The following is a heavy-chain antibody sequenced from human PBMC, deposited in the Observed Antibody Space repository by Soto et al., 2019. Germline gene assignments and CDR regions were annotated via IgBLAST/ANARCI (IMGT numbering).Heavy chain of an antibody. CDR1: GYTFTSYG. CDR3: AKVRYSSPMGYYYGMDV. V-gene: IGHV1-18*01. D-gene: IGHD2-2*01. Sequence: ASVKVSCRASGYTFTSYGISWVRQAPGQGLEWMGWISAYNGNTNYAQKLQGRVTMTTDTSTSTAYMEPRSLRSDDTAVYYCAKVRYSSPMGYYYGMDVWGQGTTVTVSS. CDR2: ISAYNGNT. J-gene: IGHJ6*02.